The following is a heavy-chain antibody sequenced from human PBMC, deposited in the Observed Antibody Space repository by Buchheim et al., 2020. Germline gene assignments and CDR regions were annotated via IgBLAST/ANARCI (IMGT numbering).Heavy chain of an antibody. D-gene: IGHD3-22*01. V-gene: IGHV3-23*01. CDR3: AKGYYYDSSGYYDKGVYWYFAL. CDR2: LSGSDSGT. Sequence: EVQLLESGGGLVPPGGSLRLSCATSGFTFSSYAVSWVRQAPGKGLDWVSGLSGSDSGTDYADSVKGRFNISKDISKNTLFLQMNSLRAEDTAVYYCAKGYYYDSSGYYDKGVYWYFALWGRGTL. CDR1: GFTFSSYA. J-gene: IGHJ2*01.